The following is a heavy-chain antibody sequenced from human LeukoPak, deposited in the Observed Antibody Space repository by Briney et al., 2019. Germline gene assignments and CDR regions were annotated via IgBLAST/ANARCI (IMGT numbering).Heavy chain of an antibody. CDR2: VTWNSGTR. CDR3: AGDRGLTAYYFDF. V-gene: IGHV3-9*01. CDR1: GFTFDDQA. J-gene: IGHJ4*02. Sequence: GGSLRLSCVASGFTFDDQAMHWVRQAPGKGLEWVSGVTWNSGTRGYADSVKGRFTISRDNARNSLYLQMNSLRAEDTALYYCAGDRGLTAYYFDFWGQGTLVTVSS. D-gene: IGHD3-10*01.